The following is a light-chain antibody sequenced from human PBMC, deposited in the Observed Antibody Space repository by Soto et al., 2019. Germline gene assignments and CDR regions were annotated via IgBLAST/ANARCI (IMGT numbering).Light chain of an antibody. CDR1: TSNIGAGYD. Sequence: QSVLTQPPSVSGAPGQRVTISCTGSTSNIGAGYDVHWYQQQLPGTAPKVVMYGNNHRPSGVPDRFSGSKSGTSASLVITGLQPEDEADYYCQSFDSRLPDEVFATGPKLTVL. CDR2: GNN. CDR3: QSFDSRLPDEV. J-gene: IGLJ1*01. V-gene: IGLV1-40*01.